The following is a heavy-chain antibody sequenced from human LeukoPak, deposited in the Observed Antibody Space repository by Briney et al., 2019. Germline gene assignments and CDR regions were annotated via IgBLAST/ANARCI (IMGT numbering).Heavy chain of an antibody. CDR1: GYTFTGYY. V-gene: IGHV1-46*01. CDR3: ARGARGYCSSTSCYDRIAVAGTIDY. J-gene: IGHJ4*02. D-gene: IGHD2-2*01. Sequence: ASVKVSCKASGYTFTGYYMHWVRQAPGQGLEWMGIINPSGGSTSYAQKFQGRVTMTRDMSTSTVYMELSSLRSEDTAVYYCARGARGYCSSTSCYDRIAVAGTIDYWGQGTLVTVSS. CDR2: INPSGGST.